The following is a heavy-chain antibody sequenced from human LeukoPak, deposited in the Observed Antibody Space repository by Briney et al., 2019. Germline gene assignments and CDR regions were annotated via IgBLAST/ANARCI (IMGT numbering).Heavy chain of an antibody. CDR1: GNYW. Sequence: GGSLRLSCVASGNYWMHWVRQAPGKGLVWVSHINSDGSWTSYADSVKGRFTISKDNAKNTVYLQMNNLRAEDTAVYYCASFYETYWGRGTLVTVSS. CDR3: ASFYETY. J-gene: IGHJ4*02. V-gene: IGHV3-74*01. D-gene: IGHD2/OR15-2a*01. CDR2: INSDGSWT.